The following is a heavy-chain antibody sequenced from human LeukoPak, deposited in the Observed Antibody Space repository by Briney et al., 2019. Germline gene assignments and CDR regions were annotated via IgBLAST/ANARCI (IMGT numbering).Heavy chain of an antibody. D-gene: IGHD2-8*01. Sequence: SGTLSLTCGVSGGSISNTNWWSWVRQPPGQGLEWIGEISLSGLTNYNPSLKSRVTVSLDKSKNHLSLNLTSVTDADTAVYYCSRENGAFSPFGYWGQGTLVIVPS. CDR2: ISLSGLT. CDR3: SRENGAFSPFGY. CDR1: GGSISNTNW. V-gene: IGHV4-4*02. J-gene: IGHJ4*02.